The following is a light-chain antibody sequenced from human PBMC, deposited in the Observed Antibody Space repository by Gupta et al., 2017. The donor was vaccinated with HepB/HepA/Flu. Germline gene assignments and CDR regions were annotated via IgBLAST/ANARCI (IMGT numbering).Light chain of an antibody. CDR3: ASYGDTITNSVM. CDR2: RIA. Sequence: SALPQPHPVSGSPRLSHTISFTCTSSGVGGYNYVSWYQQPPGKAPKLMIYRIANRPSGMANRFSGSKSGNSASLAISGLRSEDEADYYCASYGDTITNSVMFGGGTKLAVL. V-gene: IGLV2-14*01. J-gene: IGLJ3*02. CDR1: SSGVGGYNY.